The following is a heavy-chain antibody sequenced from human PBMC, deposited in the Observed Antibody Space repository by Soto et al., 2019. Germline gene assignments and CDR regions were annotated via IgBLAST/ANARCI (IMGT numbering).Heavy chain of an antibody. CDR3: ARDHGYDSDY. V-gene: IGHV4-59*01. CDR1: GGSISSYY. D-gene: IGHD3-22*01. Sequence: PSETLSLTCTVSGGSISSYYWSWIRQPPGKGLEWIGYIYYSGSTNYNPSLKSRVTISVDTSKNQFSLKLSSVTAADTAVYYCARDHGYDSDYWGQGTLVTVSS. CDR2: IYYSGST. J-gene: IGHJ4*02.